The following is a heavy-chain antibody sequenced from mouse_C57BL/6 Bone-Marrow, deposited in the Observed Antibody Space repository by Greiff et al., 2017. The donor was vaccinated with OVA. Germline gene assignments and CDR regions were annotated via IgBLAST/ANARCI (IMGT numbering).Heavy chain of an antibody. D-gene: IGHD2-3*01. CDR2: ILPGSGST. V-gene: IGHV1-9*01. CDR1: GYTFTGYW. CDR3: AREGGQIYDCSWFAY. J-gene: IGHJ3*01. Sequence: QVQLKESGAELMKPGASVKLSCKATGYTFTGYWIEWVKQRPGHGLEWIGEILPGSGSTTYNEKFKGKATFTADTSSKTAYMPRSSLTTEDSATYYCAREGGQIYDCSWFAYGGQGTLVTVSA.